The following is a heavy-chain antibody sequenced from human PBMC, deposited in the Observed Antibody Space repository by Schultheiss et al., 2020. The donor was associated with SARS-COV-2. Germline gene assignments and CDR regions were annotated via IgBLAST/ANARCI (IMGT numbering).Heavy chain of an antibody. CDR2: IYYSGST. Sequence: ESLKISCAASGFTFSDYYMSWIRQAPGKGLEWIGSIYYSGSTYYNPSLKSRVTISVDTSKNQFSLKLSSVTAADTAVYYCARGQYDSSGYYHFWGQGTLVTVSS. D-gene: IGHD3-22*01. CDR1: GFTFSDYY. CDR3: ARGQYDSSGYYHF. J-gene: IGHJ4*02. V-gene: IGHV4-38-2*01.